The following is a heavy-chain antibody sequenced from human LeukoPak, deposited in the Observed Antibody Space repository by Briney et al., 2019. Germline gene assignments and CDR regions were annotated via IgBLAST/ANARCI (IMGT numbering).Heavy chain of an antibody. CDR1: GYTFTGYY. J-gene: IGHJ5*02. CDR3: ARLTPPTRAFSGSTKFDP. CDR2: INPNSGGT. V-gene: IGHV1-2*06. D-gene: IGHD3-10*01. Sequence: ASVKVSCKASGYTFTGYYMHWVRQAPGQGLEWMGRINPNSGGTNYAQKFQGRVTMTRDTSISTAYMELSRLRSDDTAVYYCARLTPPTRAFSGSTKFDPWGQGTLVTVSS.